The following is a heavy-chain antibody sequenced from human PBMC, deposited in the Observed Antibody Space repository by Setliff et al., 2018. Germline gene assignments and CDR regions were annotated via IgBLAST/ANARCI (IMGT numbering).Heavy chain of an antibody. J-gene: IGHJ5*02. Sequence: PSETLSLTCTVSGGSISTNHYYWGWIRQPPGKGLEWIGSISYGGNTYYNPSLNSRVTISADTSKNQFSLKVNSVTAADTAVYFCARVLVLGYNWFDPWGQGTLVTVSS. V-gene: IGHV4-39*01. CDR3: ARVLVLGYNWFDP. D-gene: IGHD3-10*01. CDR2: ISYGGNT. CDR1: GGSISTNHYY.